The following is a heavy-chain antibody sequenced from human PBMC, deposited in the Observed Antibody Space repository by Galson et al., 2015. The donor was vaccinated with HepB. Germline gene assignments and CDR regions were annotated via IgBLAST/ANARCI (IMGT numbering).Heavy chain of an antibody. CDR2: IYSGGST. J-gene: IGHJ6*02. D-gene: IGHD6-19*01. CDR3: ARTMWQWPSRGGLDV. Sequence: SLRLSCAASGFTVSSNYMSWVRQAPGRGLEWVSVIYSGGSTYYADSVKGRFTISRDNSKNTLYLQMNGLRAEDTALYYCARTMWQWPSRGGLDVWGQGTTVTVSS. CDR1: GFTVSSNY. V-gene: IGHV3-66*01.